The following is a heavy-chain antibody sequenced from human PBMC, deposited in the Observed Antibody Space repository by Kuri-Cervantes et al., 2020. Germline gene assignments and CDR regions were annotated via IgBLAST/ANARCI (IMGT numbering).Heavy chain of an antibody. J-gene: IGHJ6*03. CDR1: GFAFSDFY. D-gene: IGHD4-11*01. V-gene: IGHV4-34*01. CDR2: INHSGST. CDR3: ARVISDQRTVTTGYYYYYYYMDV. Sequence: GSLRLSCGASGFAFSDFYMSWIRQAPGKGLEWIGEINHSGSTNYNPSLKSRITISVDTSKNQFSLKLSSVTAADTAVYYCARVISDQRTVTTGYYYYYYYMDVWGKGTTVTVSS.